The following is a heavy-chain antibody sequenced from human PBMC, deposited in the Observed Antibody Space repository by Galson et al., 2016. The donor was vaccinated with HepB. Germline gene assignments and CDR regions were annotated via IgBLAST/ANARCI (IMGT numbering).Heavy chain of an antibody. CDR3: AKDDTPIFGVVSGRYQHSAFDY. V-gene: IGHV1-18*01. CDR2: VSGFNGDT. CDR1: GYTFNNYG. J-gene: IGHJ4*02. Sequence: SVKVSCKASGYTFNNYGINWVRQAPGQGLEWLGWVSGFNGDTKFAQKLQGRVSMTADTSTNTTYMDLRSLRSDDTAIYYCAKDDTPIFGVVSGRYQHSAFDYWGQGSLVTVSS. D-gene: IGHD3-3*01.